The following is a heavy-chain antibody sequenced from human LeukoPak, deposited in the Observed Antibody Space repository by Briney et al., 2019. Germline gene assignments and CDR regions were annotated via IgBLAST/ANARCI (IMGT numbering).Heavy chain of an antibody. V-gene: IGHV3-33*01. CDR2: IWYDGSNK. J-gene: IGHJ4*02. Sequence: GGSLRLSCAASGFTFSSYGMHWVRQAPGKGLEWVAVIWYDGSNKYYADSVKGRFTISRDNSKNTLYLQMNSLRAEDTAVYYCAIRSSGECEPGQYSYFDYWGQGTLVTVSS. CDR1: GFTFSSYG. CDR3: AIRSSGECEPGQYSYFDY. D-gene: IGHD6-19*01.